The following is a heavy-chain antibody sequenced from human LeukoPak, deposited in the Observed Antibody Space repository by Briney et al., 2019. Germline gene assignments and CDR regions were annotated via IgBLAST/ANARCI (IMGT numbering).Heavy chain of an antibody. V-gene: IGHV4-30-2*01. Sequence: SETLSLTCTVSGGSISSGGYYWSWIRQPPGKGLEWIGYIYHSGSTYYNPSLKSRVTISVDRSKNQFSLKLSSVTAADTAVYYCARALVGGYYFDYWGQGTLVTVSS. CDR3: ARALVGGYYFDY. CDR1: GGSISSGGYY. J-gene: IGHJ4*02. D-gene: IGHD1-26*01. CDR2: IYHSGST.